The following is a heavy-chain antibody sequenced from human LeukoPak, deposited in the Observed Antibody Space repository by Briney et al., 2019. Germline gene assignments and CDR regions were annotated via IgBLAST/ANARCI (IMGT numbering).Heavy chain of an antibody. CDR1: GFTFSSYA. CDR2: ISRSGGNT. CDR3: AKDPVVVVKRGFFDY. J-gene: IGHJ4*02. Sequence: GGSLRLSCAASGFTFSSYAMSWVRQAPGRGLEWVSAISRSGGNTYYADSVKGRFTISRDNSKNTLYLQMNSLRAEDTAVYYCAKDPVVVVKRGFFDYWGQGTLVTVSS. V-gene: IGHV3-23*01. D-gene: IGHD3-22*01.